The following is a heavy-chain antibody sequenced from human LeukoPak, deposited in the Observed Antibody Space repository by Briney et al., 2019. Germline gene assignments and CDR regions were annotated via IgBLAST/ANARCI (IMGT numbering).Heavy chain of an antibody. CDR2: INHSGST. CDR3: ARLPPGIAAAGDY. D-gene: IGHD6-13*01. CDR1: GGPFSGYY. J-gene: IGHJ4*02. V-gene: IGHV4-34*01. Sequence: SETLSLTCAVYGGPFSGYYWSWIRQPPGKGLEWIGEINHSGSTNYNPSLESRVTISVDTSKNQFSLKLSSVTAADTAVYYCARLPPGIAAAGDYWGQGTLVTVSS.